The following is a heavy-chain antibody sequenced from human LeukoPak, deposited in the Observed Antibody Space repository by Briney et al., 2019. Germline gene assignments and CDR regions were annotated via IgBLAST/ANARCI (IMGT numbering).Heavy chain of an antibody. V-gene: IGHV3-21*01. J-gene: IGHJ4*02. CDR3: ARDLLFPPDYDYVSPGPFDY. CDR1: GFTFSNYA. CDR2: ISSSSSYI. Sequence: GGSLRLSCAASGFTFSNYAMTWVRQAPGKGLEWVSSISSSSSYIYYADSVKGRFTISRDNAKNSLYLQMNSLRAEDTAVYYCARDLLFPPDYDYVSPGPFDYWGQGTLVTVSS. D-gene: IGHD3-16*01.